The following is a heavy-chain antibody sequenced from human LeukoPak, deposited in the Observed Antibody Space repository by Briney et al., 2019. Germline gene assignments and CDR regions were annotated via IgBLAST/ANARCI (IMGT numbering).Heavy chain of an antibody. CDR2: VYTGGST. CDR3: ARMYGSGSYYVDY. V-gene: IGHV4-61*01. D-gene: IGHD3-10*01. J-gene: IGHJ4*02. CDR1: GGSLSSGNYH. Sequence: SETPSLTCTVSGGSLSSGNYHWSWVRQPPGKGLGWIGRVYTGGSTNYNPSLKSRVTISLDTSKNQFSLKLSSVTAADTAVYYCARMYGSGSYYVDYWGQGTLVTVSS.